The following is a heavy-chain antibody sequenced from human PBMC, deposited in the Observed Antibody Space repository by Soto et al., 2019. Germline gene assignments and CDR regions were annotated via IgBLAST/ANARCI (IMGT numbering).Heavy chain of an antibody. Sequence: SETLSLTCTVSGGSISSYYWSWIRQPPGKGLEWIGYIYYSGSTNYNPSLKSRVTISVDTSKNQFSLKLSSVTAADTAVYYCARGGGTTDAFDIWGQGTMVTVSS. D-gene: IGHD1-1*01. V-gene: IGHV4-59*01. CDR1: GGSISSYY. CDR2: IYYSGST. J-gene: IGHJ3*02. CDR3: ARGGGTTDAFDI.